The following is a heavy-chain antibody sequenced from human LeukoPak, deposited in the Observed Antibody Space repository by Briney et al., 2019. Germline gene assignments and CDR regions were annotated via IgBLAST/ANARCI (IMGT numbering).Heavy chain of an antibody. CDR3: ARGITLGTPEAIVGY. CDR2: VKQDGSEK. J-gene: IGHJ4*02. D-gene: IGHD5-18*01. V-gene: IGHV3-7*01. CDR1: GFTFSSYW. Sequence: GGSLRLSCTASGFTFSSYWMSWVRQAPGKGLEWVAAVKQDGSEKSYVDSVKGRFIASKDNAKNSLYLEMNSLRADDTAVYYCARGITLGTPEAIVGYWGQGTLVTVSS.